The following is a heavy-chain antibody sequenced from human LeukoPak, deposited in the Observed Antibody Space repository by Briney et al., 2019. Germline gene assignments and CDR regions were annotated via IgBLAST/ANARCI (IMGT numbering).Heavy chain of an antibody. Sequence: GGSLRLSCVVSGFGFSDSYMTWIRQTPGKGLEWVSYISASGRTMYYADSVKGRFTISRDNAKNSLYLQMSSLRAEDTAVYYCARDKGTSYLSSFDYWGQGTLVTVSS. CDR2: ISASGRTM. CDR1: GFGFSDSY. CDR3: ARDKGTSYLSSFDY. J-gene: IGHJ4*02. V-gene: IGHV3-11*04. D-gene: IGHD6-6*01.